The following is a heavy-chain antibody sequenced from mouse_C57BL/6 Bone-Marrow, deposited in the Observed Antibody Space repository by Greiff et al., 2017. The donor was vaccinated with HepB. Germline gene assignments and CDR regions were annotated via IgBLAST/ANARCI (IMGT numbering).Heavy chain of an antibody. D-gene: IGHD1-1*01. J-gene: IGHJ4*01. CDR3: ARDADELRYYAMDY. V-gene: IGHV7-1*01. CDR1: GFTFSDFY. CDR2: SRNKANDYTT. Sequence: EVKVVESGGGLVQSGRSLRLSCATSGFTFSDFYMEWVRQAPGKGLEWIAASRNKANDYTTEYSASVKGRFIVSRDTSQSILYLQMNALRAEDTAIYYCARDADELRYYAMDYWGQGTSVTVSS.